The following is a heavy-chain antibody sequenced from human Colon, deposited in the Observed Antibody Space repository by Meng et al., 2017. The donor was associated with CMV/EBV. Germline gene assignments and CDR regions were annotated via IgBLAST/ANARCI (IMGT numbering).Heavy chain of an antibody. D-gene: IGHD1-26*01. CDR3: ARDQSGSYLAANWFDP. J-gene: IGHJ5*02. CDR2: IWSDGTNE. Sequence: GFNFSNYGMHWVRQAPGKGLEWVELIWSDGTNEYYAESVEGRFTISRDNSRNTLFLEMNTLREDDTAVYYCARDQSGSYLAANWFDPWGQGTLVTVSS. V-gene: IGHV3-33*01. CDR1: GFNFSNYG.